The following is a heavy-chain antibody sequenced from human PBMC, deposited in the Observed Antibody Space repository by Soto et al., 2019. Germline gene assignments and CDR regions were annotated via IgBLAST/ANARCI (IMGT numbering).Heavy chain of an antibody. CDR3: ARVAPPYCGGDCYIDY. D-gene: IGHD2-21*02. Sequence: QVQLQESGPGLVKPSQTLSLTCTVSGGSISSGGYYWSWIRQHPGKGLEWIGYIYYSGSTYYNPSRKSRVTISVDTSKNQFSLKLSSVTAADTAVYYCARVAPPYCGGDCYIDYWGQGTLVTVSS. CDR2: IYYSGST. V-gene: IGHV4-31*03. CDR1: GGSISSGGYY. J-gene: IGHJ4*02.